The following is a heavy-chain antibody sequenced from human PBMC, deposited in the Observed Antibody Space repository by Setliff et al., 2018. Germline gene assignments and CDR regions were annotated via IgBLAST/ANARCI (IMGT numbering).Heavy chain of an antibody. V-gene: IGHV5-51*01. J-gene: IGHJ3*02. CDR2: IYPGDSDT. Sequence: GESLKISCKGSGYSFTSYWIGWVRQMPGKGLEWMGIIYPGDSDTRYSPSFQGQVTISADKSISTAYPQWSSLKASVTAMYYCARQAVAGSDAFDIWGQGTMVTVSS. CDR1: GYSFTSYW. D-gene: IGHD6-19*01. CDR3: ARQAVAGSDAFDI.